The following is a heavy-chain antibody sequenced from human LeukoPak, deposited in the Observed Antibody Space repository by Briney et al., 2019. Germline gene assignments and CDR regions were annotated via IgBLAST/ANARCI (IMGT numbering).Heavy chain of an antibody. J-gene: IGHJ4*01. CDR3: ARDAQRGFDYSNSLKN. CDR2: IWSDATNR. Sequence: GGSLRLSCAASGFIFSHHGMHWVRQAPGKRLEWVAVIWSDATNRFYAESVKGRFTISRDNSQNTVFLQMNSLRVKDTAIYYCARDAQRGFDYSNSLKNWGHGTLVTVSS. V-gene: IGHV3-33*01. CDR1: GFIFSHHG. D-gene: IGHD4-11*01.